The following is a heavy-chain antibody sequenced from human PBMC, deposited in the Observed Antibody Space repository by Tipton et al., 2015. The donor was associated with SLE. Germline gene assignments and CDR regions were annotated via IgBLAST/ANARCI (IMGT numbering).Heavy chain of an antibody. Sequence: SLRLSCAASGFTFSSYAMSWVRQAPGKGLEWVSAISGSGGSTYYADSVKGRFTISRDNSKNTLYLQMNSLRAEDTAVYYCATQTHAQGIAAAGLGYWGQGTLVTVSS. CDR2: ISGSGGST. CDR1: GFTFSSYA. V-gene: IGHV3-23*01. CDR3: ATQTHAQGIAAAGLGY. D-gene: IGHD6-13*01. J-gene: IGHJ4*02.